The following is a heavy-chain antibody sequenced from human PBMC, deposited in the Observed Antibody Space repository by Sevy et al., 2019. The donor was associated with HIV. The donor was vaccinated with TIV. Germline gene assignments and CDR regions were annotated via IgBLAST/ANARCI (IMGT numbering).Heavy chain of an antibody. CDR2: ISFDGSNE. J-gene: IGHJ1*01. D-gene: IGHD1-1*01. CDR1: GFTFNFFS. Sequence: GGCLRLSCAASGFTFNFFSMHWVRQAPGKGLEWVATISFDGSNEHYADSVKGRFTISRDNSKNSLFLHMNSLRADDSAVYYCALERLSSAVAEYFHNWGQGTLVTVSS. CDR3: ALERLSSAVAEYFHN. V-gene: IGHV3-30-3*01.